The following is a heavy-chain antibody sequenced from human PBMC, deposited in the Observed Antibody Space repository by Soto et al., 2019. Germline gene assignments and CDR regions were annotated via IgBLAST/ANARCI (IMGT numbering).Heavy chain of an antibody. CDR2: INHSGST. D-gene: IGHD3-10*01. V-gene: IGHV4-34*01. CDR1: GGSFSGYF. Sequence: PSETLSLTCAVYGGSFSGYFWSWILQPPGKGLEWIGEINHSGSTIYNPSLKSRVTISVDTSKNQFSLKLSSVTAADTAVYYCARDYYGSGSPYYGMDVWGQGTTVTVSS. CDR3: ARDYYGSGSPYYGMDV. J-gene: IGHJ6*02.